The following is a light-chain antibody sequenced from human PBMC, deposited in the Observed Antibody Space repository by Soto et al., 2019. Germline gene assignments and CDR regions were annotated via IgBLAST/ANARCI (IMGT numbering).Light chain of an antibody. CDR2: DVS. CDR3: CSYAGTYTLWV. CDR1: SSDVGGYNY. V-gene: IGLV2-11*01. Sequence: QSALTQPRSVSGSPGQSVTISCTGTSSDVGGYNYVSWYQQYPGKAPKLIIYDVSKRPSGVPDRFSGSKSGNTASLTISGLQAEDEAHYCCCSYAGTYTLWVFGGGTKLTVL. J-gene: IGLJ3*02.